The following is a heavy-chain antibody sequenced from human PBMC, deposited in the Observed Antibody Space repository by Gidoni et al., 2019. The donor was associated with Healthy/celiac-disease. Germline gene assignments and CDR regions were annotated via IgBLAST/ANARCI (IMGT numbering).Heavy chain of an antibody. CDR1: GGTFSSYA. D-gene: IGHD2-15*01. Sequence: QVQRVQYGAEGKKPGSSVKVSGKASGGTFSSYAISWVRQAPGQGLEWMGRIIPILGIANYAQKFQGRVTITADKSTSTAYMELSSLRSEDTAVYYCARLGGSFDYWGQGTLVTVSS. CDR3: ARLGGSFDY. J-gene: IGHJ4*02. CDR2: IIPILGIA. V-gene: IGHV1-69*04.